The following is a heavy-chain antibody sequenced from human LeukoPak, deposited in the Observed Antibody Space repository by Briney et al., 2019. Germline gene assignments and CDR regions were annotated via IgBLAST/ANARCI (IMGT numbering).Heavy chain of an antibody. CDR2: INPNSGGT. Sequence: ASVKVSCKASGYTFTGYYMHWVRQAPGQGLEWMGRINPNSGGTNYAQKFQGRVTMTRDTSISTAYMELSRLRSEDTAVYYCATDGGSSWSFDYWGQGTLVTVSS. V-gene: IGHV1-2*06. J-gene: IGHJ4*02. CDR3: ATDGGSSWSFDY. CDR1: GYTFTGYY. D-gene: IGHD6-13*01.